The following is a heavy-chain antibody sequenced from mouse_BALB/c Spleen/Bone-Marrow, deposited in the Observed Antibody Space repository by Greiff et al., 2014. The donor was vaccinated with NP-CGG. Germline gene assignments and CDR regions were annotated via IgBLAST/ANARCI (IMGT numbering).Heavy chain of an antibody. J-gene: IGHJ3*01. Sequence: LEESXAELVRPGTSVKVSCKASGYAFTNYLIEWVKQRPGKGLEWIGVINPGSGSSNYNENFKGKATLTADRSSSTAYMLLSSLTSDDSAVYFCARSRGYDVGPFAFWGQGTLVTVSA. D-gene: IGHD2-2*01. CDR1: GYAFTNYL. V-gene: IGHV1-54*01. CDR3: ARSRGYDVGPFAF. CDR2: INPGSGSS.